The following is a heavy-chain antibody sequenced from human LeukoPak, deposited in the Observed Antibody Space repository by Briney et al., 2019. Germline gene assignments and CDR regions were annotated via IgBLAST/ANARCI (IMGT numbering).Heavy chain of an antibody. J-gene: IGHJ6*02. CDR2: IYYSGSI. Sequence: SETLSLTCTVSVDSISGSNYHWGWIRQPPGKGLVWIRSIYYSGSIYYNPSLKSRVTMSVDTSKNQFSLNLNSVTAADTAVYYCARVGRAFRGGMDVWGQGTTVTVSS. V-gene: IGHV4-39*01. CDR3: ARVGRAFRGGMDV. CDR1: VDSISGSNYH.